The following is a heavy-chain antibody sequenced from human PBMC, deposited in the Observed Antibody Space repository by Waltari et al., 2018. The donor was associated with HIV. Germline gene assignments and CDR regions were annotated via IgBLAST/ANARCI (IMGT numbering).Heavy chain of an antibody. D-gene: IGHD2-21*02. CDR3: ARRHRVTGAFDI. J-gene: IGHJ3*02. CDR2: IFSGATA. Sequence: EVKLVESGGGLIQPGGSLRLSCAASAFTVSNNYMTWVRQAPGKGLEWVSFIFSGATASYADSVKGRFTTSRDNSKNTLYLQMNTLRPEDTAVYYCARRHRVTGAFDIWGQGTLVTVSS. V-gene: IGHV3-53*01. CDR1: AFTVSNNY.